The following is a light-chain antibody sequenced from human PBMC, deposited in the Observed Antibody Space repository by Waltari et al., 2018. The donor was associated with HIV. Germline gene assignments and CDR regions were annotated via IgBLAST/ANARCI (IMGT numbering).Light chain of an antibody. CDR1: QRISSW. CDR2: KAS. Sequence: DFEVTLSTSILSAAVGDRVTSPVWAIQRISSWLDWYQQKPGKAPKLLIYKASSVESGGPSRFSGSGSGTEFTLTISSLLPDDFATYYCQQYNSYSAMYTFGQGTKLEIK. CDR3: QQYNSYSAMYT. V-gene: IGKV1-5*03. J-gene: IGKJ2*01.